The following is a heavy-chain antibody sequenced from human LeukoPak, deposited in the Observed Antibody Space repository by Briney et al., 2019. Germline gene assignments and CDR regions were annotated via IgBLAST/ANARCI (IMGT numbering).Heavy chain of an antibody. CDR3: AKDPPHVSWLFDY. Sequence: GGSLRLSCAASGFTFNYFWMHWVRQVPGKGPGLVSGINNDGTAAYYADSVKGRFTISRDNAKNTLYLQMNSLRAEDTAVYYCAKDPPHVSWLFDYWGQGTLVTVSP. CDR1: GFTFNYFW. V-gene: IGHV3-74*01. CDR2: INNDGTAA. J-gene: IGHJ4*02. D-gene: IGHD3-16*01.